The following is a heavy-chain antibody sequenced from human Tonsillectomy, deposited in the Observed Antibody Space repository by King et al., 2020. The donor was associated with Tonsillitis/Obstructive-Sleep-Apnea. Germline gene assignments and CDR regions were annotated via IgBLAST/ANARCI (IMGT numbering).Heavy chain of an antibody. V-gene: IGHV3-23*04. J-gene: IGHJ4*02. Sequence: VQLVESGGGLVQPGGSLRLSCAASGFTFSSYAMGWVPQAPGKGLEWVSGISGSGGSTYYADSVKGRFTINRDSSKNKMYLQMNSLRAEDTAVYYCAKDWAYSDFWSGRQAFDSWGQGTLVTVSS. CDR1: GFTFSSYA. D-gene: IGHD3-3*01. CDR2: ISGSGGST. CDR3: AKDWAYSDFWSGRQAFDS.